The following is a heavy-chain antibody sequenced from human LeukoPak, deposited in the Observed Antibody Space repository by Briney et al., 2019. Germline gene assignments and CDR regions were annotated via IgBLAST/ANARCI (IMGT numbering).Heavy chain of an antibody. V-gene: IGHV1-18*01. J-gene: IGHJ4*02. CDR3: ARALYGEIDGY. D-gene: IGHD4-17*01. CDR2: ISAYNGNT. Sequence: GASVELSCKASGYTFTSYGISWVRQAPGQRLEWMGWISAYNGNTNYAQKLQGRVTMTTDTSTSTAYMELRSLRSDDTAVYYCARALYGEIDGYWGQGTLVTVSS. CDR1: GYTFTSYG.